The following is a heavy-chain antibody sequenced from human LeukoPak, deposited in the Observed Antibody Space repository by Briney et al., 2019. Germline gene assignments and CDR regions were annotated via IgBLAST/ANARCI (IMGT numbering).Heavy chain of an antibody. CDR1: RFSFSDYY. J-gene: IGHJ6*03. Sequence: GGSLRLSCGASRFSFSDYYMSWIRQAPGRGLEWRSYINNSGSRKYYADSVKGRFTMSRDNAKNSLYLQMNSLRAEDTAVYYCARLGLPDYYYYMDVWGKGTTVTVSS. CDR2: INNSGSRK. V-gene: IGHV3-11*01. CDR3: ARLGLPDYYYYMDV.